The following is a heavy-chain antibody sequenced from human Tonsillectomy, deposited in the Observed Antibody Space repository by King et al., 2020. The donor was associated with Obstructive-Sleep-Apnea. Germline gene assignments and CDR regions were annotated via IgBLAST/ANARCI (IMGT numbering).Heavy chain of an antibody. D-gene: IGHD3-22*01. CDR1: GYTFTSYD. V-gene: IGHV1-8*01. J-gene: IGHJ6*02. CDR2: MNPNSGNT. CDR3: ARGGENYYDSSEESLYYYYGMDV. Sequence: QLVQSGAEVKKPGASVKVSCKASGYTFTSYDINWVRQATGQGLEWMGWMNPNSGNTGYAQKFQGRVTMTRNTSISTAYMELSSLRSEDTAVYYCARGGENYYDSSEESLYYYYGMDVWGQGTTVTVSS.